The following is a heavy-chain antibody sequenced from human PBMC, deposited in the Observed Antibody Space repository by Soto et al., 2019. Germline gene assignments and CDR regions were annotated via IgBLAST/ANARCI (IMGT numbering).Heavy chain of an antibody. CDR3: ARSDGRD. V-gene: IGHV4-59*01. CDR1: GGSISSYY. J-gene: IGHJ4*02. Sequence: PSETLSLTCTVSGGSISSYYWSWIRQPPGKGLEWIGYIYYSGSTNYNPSLQSRVTISVDTSKNQFSLKLSSVTAADTAVYYCARSDGRDWGQGTLVAVSS. CDR2: IYYSGST.